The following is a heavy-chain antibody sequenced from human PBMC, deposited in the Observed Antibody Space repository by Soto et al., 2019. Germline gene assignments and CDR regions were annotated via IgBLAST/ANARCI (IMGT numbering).Heavy chain of an antibody. V-gene: IGHV1-69*06. CDR3: AREGRGKKAGYNGLVSLGY. Sequence: QVQLVQSGAEVKTPGPRLKASSKVLGSRFTTYVFSGWRQAPGQGLGGWGRIFHIFNSTKYAQSFQGRVTITADKSTSTASLELSSLRSDDTAVYYCAREGRGKKAGYNGLVSLGYWGQGTLVTVSS. CDR1: GSRFTTYV. CDR2: IFHIFNST. D-gene: IGHD2-2*02. J-gene: IGHJ4*02.